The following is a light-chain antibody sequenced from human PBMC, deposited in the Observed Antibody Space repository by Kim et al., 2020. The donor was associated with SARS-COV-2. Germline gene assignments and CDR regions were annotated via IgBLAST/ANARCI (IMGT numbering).Light chain of an antibody. CDR1: QYISRW. V-gene: IGKV1-12*01. CDR2: AAS. CDR3: QQANSFPLT. J-gene: IGKJ4*01. Sequence: IQMTQSPSSVSASVGDRVTITCRASQYISRWLAWYQQKPGKAPKLLIYAASSFQSGVPSRFSGSTSGTDFTLTISGLQPEDVATYYCQQANSFPLTFGGGTKVDIK.